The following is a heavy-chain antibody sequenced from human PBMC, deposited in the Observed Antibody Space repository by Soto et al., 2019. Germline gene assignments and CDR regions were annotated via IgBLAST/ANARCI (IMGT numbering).Heavy chain of an antibody. D-gene: IGHD3-9*01. CDR1: GYTFTGYY. V-gene: IGHV1-2*04. Sequence: ASVKVSCKASGYTFTGYYMHWVRQAPGQGLEWMGWINPNSGGTNYAQKFQGWVTMTRDTSISTAYMELSRLRSDDTAVYYCARASHFDWLLYAYWGQGTLVTVS. CDR3: ARASHFDWLLYAY. CDR2: INPNSGGT. J-gene: IGHJ4*02.